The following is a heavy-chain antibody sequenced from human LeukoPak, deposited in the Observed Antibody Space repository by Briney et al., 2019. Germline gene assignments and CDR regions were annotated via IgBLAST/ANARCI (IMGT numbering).Heavy chain of an antibody. V-gene: IGHV1-3*01. Sequence: ASVKVSCKTSGYTFTSYGMHWVRQAPGQRLEWMGWINGGNDDAKYSQKFQGRVTIIRDTSASTAYMELSSLRSEDTAVYYCARLSYYDFWSGYFRSSSPSGWFDPWGQGTLVTVSS. D-gene: IGHD3-3*01. CDR2: INGGNDDA. J-gene: IGHJ5*02. CDR1: GYTFTSYG. CDR3: ARLSYYDFWSGYFRSSSPSGWFDP.